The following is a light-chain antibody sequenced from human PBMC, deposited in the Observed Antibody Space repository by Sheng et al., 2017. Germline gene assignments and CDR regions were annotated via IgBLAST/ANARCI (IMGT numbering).Light chain of an antibody. CDR1: QGISSY. CDR2: KAS. Sequence: AIRMTQSPSSFSASTGDRVTITCRASQGISSYLAWYQQKPGKAPKLLIYKASSLESGVPSRFSGSGSGTEFTLTISSLQPDDFATYYCQQYNSYSPKYTFGQGTKLEIK. CDR3: QQYNSYSPKYT. J-gene: IGKJ2*01. V-gene: IGKV1-8*01.